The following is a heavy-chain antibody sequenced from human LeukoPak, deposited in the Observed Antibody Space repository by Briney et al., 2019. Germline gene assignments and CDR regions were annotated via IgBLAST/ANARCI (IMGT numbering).Heavy chain of an antibody. Sequence: PSETLSLTCAVYGGSITGYYWSWIRQTPGRGLEWVGQIHYNGATNYNPSLKSRATISTDTSKNQFALRLSSVTAADTAVYYCARGNIWTGYCFDFWGQGALVTVSS. D-gene: IGHD3-9*01. V-gene: IGHV4-34*01. CDR3: ARGNIWTGYCFDF. J-gene: IGHJ4*02. CDR2: IHYNGAT. CDR1: GGSITGYY.